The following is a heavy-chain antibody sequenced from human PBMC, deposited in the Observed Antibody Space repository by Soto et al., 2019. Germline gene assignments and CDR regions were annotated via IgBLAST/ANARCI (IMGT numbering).Heavy chain of an antibody. J-gene: IGHJ4*02. CDR2: ISYDGSNK. CDR3: ARELDVDPYYFDY. D-gene: IGHD3-3*01. CDR1: GFSFSSYA. V-gene: IGHV3-30-3*01. Sequence: GGSLRLSCAASGFSFSSYAMHWVRQAPGKGLEWVAIISYDGSNKYYADSMKGRFTISRDNSKNTLYLQMNGLSTEDTAVYYCARELDVDPYYFDYWGQGTLVTVSS.